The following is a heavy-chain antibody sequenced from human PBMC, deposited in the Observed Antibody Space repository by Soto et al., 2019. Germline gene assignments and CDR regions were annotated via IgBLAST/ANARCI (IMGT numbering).Heavy chain of an antibody. CDR3: ARVPVLRFVEWHMGDYHYYGMDV. CDR2: IIPFFGTA. Sequence: QVQLVQSGAEVKKPGSSVKVSCKASGGTFSSYAISWVRQAPGQGLEWMGGIIPFFGTANYAQKFQGRVTRIADKSTSTADMELSSLGSEDTAVYYCARVPVLRFVEWHMGDYHYYGMDVWCQGTTVTVSS. CDR1: GGTFSSYA. V-gene: IGHV1-69*06. D-gene: IGHD3-3*01. J-gene: IGHJ6*02.